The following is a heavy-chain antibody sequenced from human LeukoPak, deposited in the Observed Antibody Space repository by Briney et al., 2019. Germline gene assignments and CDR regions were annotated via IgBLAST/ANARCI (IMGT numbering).Heavy chain of an antibody. CDR3: AKDLKITILPDAFDI. D-gene: IGHD3-9*01. CDR1: GFTFSSYG. V-gene: IGHV3-30*18. CDR2: ISYDGSNK. Sequence: GRSLRLSCSASGFTFSSYGMHWVRQAPGKGLEWVAVISYDGSNKYYADSVMGRFTISRDNSKNTLYLQMNSLRAEDTAVYYCAKDLKITILPDAFDIWGQGTMVTVSS. J-gene: IGHJ3*02.